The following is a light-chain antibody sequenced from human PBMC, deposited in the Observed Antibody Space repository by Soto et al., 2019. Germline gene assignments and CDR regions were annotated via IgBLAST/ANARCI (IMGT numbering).Light chain of an antibody. CDR3: QQYGTSPVS. CDR1: QSFGNRY. CDR2: GAS. V-gene: IGKV3-20*01. J-gene: IGKJ4*01. Sequence: EIVLTQSPGTLSLSPGERATLSCRASQSFGNRYVAWYQQKPGQAPRLLLHGASTRATGIPDRFSGRASGTLFTLTISRLETEDFAVYYCQQYGTSPVSFGGGIKVEIK.